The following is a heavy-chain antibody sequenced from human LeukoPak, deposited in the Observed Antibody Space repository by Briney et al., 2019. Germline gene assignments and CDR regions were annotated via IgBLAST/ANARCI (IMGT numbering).Heavy chain of an antibody. CDR2: ISWNSGSI. CDR3: AKDMAGTSGAFDI. V-gene: IGHV3-9*01. CDR1: GFTFDDYA. Sequence: GRSLRLSCAAPGFTFDDYAMHWVRQAPGKGLEWVSGISWNSGSIGYADSVKGRFTISRDNAKNSLYLQMNSLRAEDTALYYCAKDMAGTSGAFDIWGQGTMVTVSS. J-gene: IGHJ3*02.